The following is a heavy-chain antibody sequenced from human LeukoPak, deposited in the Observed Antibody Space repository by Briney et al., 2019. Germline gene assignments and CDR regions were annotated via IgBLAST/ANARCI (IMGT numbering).Heavy chain of an antibody. CDR2: ISGYNGKR. V-gene: IGHV1-18*01. Sequence: AASVKVSCKAYGYSFTSYGITWVRQAPGQGLEWMGWISGYNGKRNYAQKIQGRVTMTADTSTSTAYMELRSLKSDDTAVYYCARDRATSGWYQDDYWGQGTQVTVSS. D-gene: IGHD6-19*01. CDR3: ARDRATSGWYQDDY. CDR1: GYSFTSYG. J-gene: IGHJ4*02.